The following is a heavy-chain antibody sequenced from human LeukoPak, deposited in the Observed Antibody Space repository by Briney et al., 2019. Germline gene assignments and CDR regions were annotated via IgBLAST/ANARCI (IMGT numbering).Heavy chain of an antibody. J-gene: IGHJ4*02. D-gene: IGHD1-26*01. Sequence: ASVKVSCKASGYTFTGYYMHWVRQAPGQGLEWMGWINPNSGGTNYAQKFQGRVTMTRDTSISTAYMELSRLRSDDTAVYYCARLGLGGSYYYSDYWGQGTLVTVSS. CDR3: ARLGLGGSYYYSDY. CDR2: INPNSGGT. CDR1: GYTFTGYY. V-gene: IGHV1-2*02.